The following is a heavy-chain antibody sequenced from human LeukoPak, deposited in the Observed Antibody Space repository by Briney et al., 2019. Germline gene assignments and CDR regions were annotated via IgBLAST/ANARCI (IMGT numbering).Heavy chain of an antibody. J-gene: IGHJ6*04. Sequence: SETLSLTCAVSGYSISSGYYWGWIRQPPGKGLESIGSIYHSGSTYYNPSLKSRVTISVDTSKNQFSLKLSSVTAADTAVYYCARDVRIGWSSSGWFDYYYCYGMDVWGKGTTVTVSS. V-gene: IGHV4-38-2*02. CDR2: IYHSGST. CDR3: ARDVRIGWSSSGWFDYYYCYGMDV. D-gene: IGHD6-19*01. CDR1: GYSISSGYY.